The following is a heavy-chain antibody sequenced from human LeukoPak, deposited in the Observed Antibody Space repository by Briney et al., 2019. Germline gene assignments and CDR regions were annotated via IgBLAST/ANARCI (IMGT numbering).Heavy chain of an antibody. Sequence: PSETLSLTCTVSGGSISSYSWSWIRQPPGKALEWIGYIYYRGSPNYNPSLKSRVTISIDTSKNQFSLRLSSVTAADTAVYYCARDGGDEILDYWGQGTLVTVSS. CDR1: GGSISSYS. J-gene: IGHJ4*02. CDR2: IYYRGSP. D-gene: IGHD4-17*01. V-gene: IGHV4-59*01. CDR3: ARDGGDEILDY.